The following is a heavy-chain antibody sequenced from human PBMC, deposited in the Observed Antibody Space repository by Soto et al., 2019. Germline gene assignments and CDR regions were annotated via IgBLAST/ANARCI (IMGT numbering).Heavy chain of an antibody. D-gene: IGHD6-6*01. CDR1: GFTFSDYY. V-gene: IGHV3-11*01. J-gene: IGHJ4*02. CDR3: ARLYSRSSNLDY. Sequence: PGGSLRLSCAASGFTFSDYYMSWIRQAPGKGLEWVSHISSSGRTIYYADSVKGRFTISRDNAKNSLYLQMNSLRAEDTAVYYCARLYSRSSNLDYWGQGTLVTVSS. CDR2: ISSSGRTI.